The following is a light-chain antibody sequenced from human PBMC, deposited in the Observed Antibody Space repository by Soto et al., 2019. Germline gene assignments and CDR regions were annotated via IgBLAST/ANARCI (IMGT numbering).Light chain of an antibody. Sequence: EIVMTHSPATLSVSPWEIATLSCRASQDLDKKLAWYQQKSGQPPRLLIYGASTRATGVPARFSGSGSGTEFALTISGLQSEDFAVYYCQQRNVWPPITFGQGTRLEIK. CDR2: GAS. CDR1: QDLDKK. J-gene: IGKJ5*01. V-gene: IGKV3-15*01. CDR3: QQRNVWPPIT.